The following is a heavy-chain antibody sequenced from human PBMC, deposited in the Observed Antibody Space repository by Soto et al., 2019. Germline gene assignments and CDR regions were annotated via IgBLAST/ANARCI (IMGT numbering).Heavy chain of an antibody. J-gene: IGHJ6*03. D-gene: IGHD6-13*01. V-gene: IGHV3-48*01. CDR3: ARVSTRSSWIFSYMDV. CDR2: ISSSSSTI. Sequence: PGGSLRLSCAASGFTFSSYSMNWVRQAPGKGLEWVSYISSSSSTIYYADSVKGRFTISRDNAKNSLYLQMNSLRAEDTAVYYCARVSTRSSWIFSYMDVWGKGTTVTVSS. CDR1: GFTFSSYS.